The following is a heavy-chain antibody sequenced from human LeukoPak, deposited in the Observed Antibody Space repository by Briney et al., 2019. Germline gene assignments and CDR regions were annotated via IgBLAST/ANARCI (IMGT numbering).Heavy chain of an antibody. D-gene: IGHD3-22*01. CDR3: AKDRGDYDSRPGD. Sequence: GGSLRLSCAASGFTFSSYEMNWVRQAPGKGLEWVAVISYDGSNKYYADSVKGRFTISRDNSKNTLYLQMNSLRAEDTAVYYCAKDRGDYDSRPGDWGQGTLVTVSS. CDR2: ISYDGSNK. J-gene: IGHJ4*02. V-gene: IGHV3-30*18. CDR1: GFTFSSYE.